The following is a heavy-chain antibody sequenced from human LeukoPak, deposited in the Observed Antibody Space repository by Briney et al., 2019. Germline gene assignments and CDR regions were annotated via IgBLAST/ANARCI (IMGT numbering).Heavy chain of an antibody. CDR3: ARVPAGPLWEVHRLDY. CDR1: GYTFTGYY. D-gene: IGHD1-26*01. Sequence: GASVKVSCKASGYTFTGYYMHWVRQAPGQGLEWMGWINPNSGGTNYAQKFQGRVTMTRDTSISTAYMELSRLRSDDTAVYYCARVPAGPLWEVHRLDYWGQGTLVTVS. CDR2: INPNSGGT. J-gene: IGHJ4*02. V-gene: IGHV1-2*02.